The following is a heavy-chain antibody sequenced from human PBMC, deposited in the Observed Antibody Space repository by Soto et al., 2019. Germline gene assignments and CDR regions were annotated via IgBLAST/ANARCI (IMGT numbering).Heavy chain of an antibody. V-gene: IGHV3-23*01. CDR2: FGGRGGSS. CDR1: GFPFSSAA. CDR3: ANAGYGNFDS. Sequence: LRLSCAASGFPFSSAAMNWVCQAPGKGLEWVSTFGGRGGSSSYAESVKGRFTISRDNPNNKLYLQMNSLRVEDTATYYCANAGYGNFDSWGQGTLVTVSS. D-gene: IGHD5-18*01. J-gene: IGHJ4*02.